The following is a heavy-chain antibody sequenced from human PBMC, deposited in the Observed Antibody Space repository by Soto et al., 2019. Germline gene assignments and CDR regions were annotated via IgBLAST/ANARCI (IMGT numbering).Heavy chain of an antibody. CDR3: AKEGNRIRPRFDY. CDR2: VIGSGGTT. V-gene: IGHV3-23*01. D-gene: IGHD1-20*01. Sequence: LSPSCAGSGFTFSSYDMSWVRQAPVKGPEWVSAVIGSGGTTYYADSLKGRFTIFRDNSKNSLYLQMSTLRAEDTAVYYCAKEGNRIRPRFDYWGRGTLV. J-gene: IGHJ4*02. CDR1: GFTFSSYD.